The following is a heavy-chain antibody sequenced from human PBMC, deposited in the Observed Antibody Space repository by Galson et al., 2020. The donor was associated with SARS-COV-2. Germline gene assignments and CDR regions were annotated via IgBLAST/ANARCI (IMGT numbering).Heavy chain of an antibody. V-gene: IGHV3-30*04. CDR3: ARDVSGGASDI. Sequence: QLGESLKISCTASGFTFTNYAIHWVRQAPCKGLEWVAVISHDGRIEVYADSVKGRFTISRDNSENMLFLQMDSLRADDTAVYYCARDVSGGASDIWGQGTMVTVSS. D-gene: IGHD1-26*01. CDR1: GFTFTNYA. J-gene: IGHJ3*02. CDR2: ISHDGRIE.